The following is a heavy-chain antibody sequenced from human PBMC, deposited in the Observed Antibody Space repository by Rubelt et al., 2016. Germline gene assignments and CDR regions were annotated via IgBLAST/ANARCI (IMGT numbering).Heavy chain of an antibody. J-gene: IGHJ5*02. Sequence: QVQLQQWGAGLLKPSETLSLTCAVYGGSFSGYYWSWIRQPPGKGLEWIGEINHSGSTNYNPSLKSRVTIAVDTANDEFSLKLSSMTAAETAVYYWARGLARAAAAPRRLWFDPWGQGTVVTVSS. CDR1: GGSFSGYY. D-gene: IGHD6-13*01. V-gene: IGHV4-34*01. CDR3: ARGLARAAAAPRRLWFDP. CDR2: INHSGST.